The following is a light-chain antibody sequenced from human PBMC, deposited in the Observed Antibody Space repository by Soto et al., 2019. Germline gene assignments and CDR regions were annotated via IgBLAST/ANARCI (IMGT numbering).Light chain of an antibody. V-gene: IGLV2-23*01. J-gene: IGLJ3*02. CDR3: TSFARGCTLV. Sequence: QSALTQPAAVSGSPGQSITISCTGTSSDVGTYNLVSWYQQYPGKAPKLMIYATSKRPSGVSNRFSGSKSGDTASLTISGLEAEDEADYYCTSFARGCTLVFGGGTKLTVL. CDR2: ATS. CDR1: SSDVGTYNL.